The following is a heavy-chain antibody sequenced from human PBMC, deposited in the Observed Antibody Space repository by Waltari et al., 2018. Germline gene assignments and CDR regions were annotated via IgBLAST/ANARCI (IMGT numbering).Heavy chain of an antibody. Sequence: VKKPGASVKVSCKASGYPFTSYGISWVRQAPGQGLEARAWIRAYNGNTRIEQKLQGRVTMTTDTSTSTAYMEVRGLRSDDTAVYYCARDRTGFEHGPIDAFDIWGQGTMVTVSS. J-gene: IGHJ3*02. V-gene: IGHV1-18*01. CDR1: GYPFTSYG. D-gene: IGHD7-27*01. CDR3: ARDRTGFEHGPIDAFDI. CDR2: IRAYNGNT.